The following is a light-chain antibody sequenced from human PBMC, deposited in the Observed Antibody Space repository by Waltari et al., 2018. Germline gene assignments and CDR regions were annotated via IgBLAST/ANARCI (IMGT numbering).Light chain of an antibody. CDR1: SSDVGGYNY. CDR3: SSYTSSSTLGV. J-gene: IGLJ2*01. CDR2: DVS. V-gene: IGLV2-14*03. Sequence: QSALTQPASVSGSPGQSLTISCPGPSSDVGGYNYVSWYQQHPGKAPKLMIYDVSNRPSGVSNRFSGSKSGNTASLTISGLQAEDEADYYCSSYTSSSTLGVFGGGTKLTVL.